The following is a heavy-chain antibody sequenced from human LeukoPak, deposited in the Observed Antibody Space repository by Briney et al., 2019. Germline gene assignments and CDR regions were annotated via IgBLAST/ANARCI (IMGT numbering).Heavy chain of an antibody. V-gene: IGHV4-34*01. D-gene: IGHD3-10*01. Sequence: SETLSLTCAVYGGSFSGYYWSWIRQPPGKGLEWIGEINHSGSTNYNPSLKSRVTISVDTSKNQFSLKLSSVTAADTAVYYCARLSRYHGSGSYYNPARYSYSYYMDVWGKGTTVTISS. CDR1: GGSFSGYY. J-gene: IGHJ6*03. CDR3: ARLSRYHGSGSYYNPARYSYSYYMDV. CDR2: INHSGST.